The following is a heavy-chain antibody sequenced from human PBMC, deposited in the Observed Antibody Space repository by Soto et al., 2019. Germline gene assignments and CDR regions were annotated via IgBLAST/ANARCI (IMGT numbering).Heavy chain of an antibody. J-gene: IGHJ3*02. CDR1: GFIFSSYS. V-gene: IGHV3-48*02. Sequence: GGSLRLSCVASGFIFSSYSMNWVRQAPGKGLEWVSYIYISGSSSTIYYADSVKGRFTISRDNAKNSLYLQMSSLRDEDTAVYYCARDSAYAFDIWGQGTMVTVSS. CDR3: ARDSAYAFDI. D-gene: IGHD6-19*01. CDR2: IYISGSSSTI.